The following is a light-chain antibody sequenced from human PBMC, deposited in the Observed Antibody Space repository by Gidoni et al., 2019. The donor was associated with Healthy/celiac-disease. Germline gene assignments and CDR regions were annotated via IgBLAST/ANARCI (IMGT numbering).Light chain of an antibody. V-gene: IGKV3-11*01. CDR2: DAS. Sequence: EIVLTQSPATLSLSPGERATHSCRAIQSVSSYVAWYQQKPGQAPRLLIYDASNRATGIPARFSGSGSGTDFTLTISSLEPEDFAVYYCQQRSNWPPWTFGQGTKVEIK. CDR1: QSVSSY. CDR3: QQRSNWPPWT. J-gene: IGKJ1*01.